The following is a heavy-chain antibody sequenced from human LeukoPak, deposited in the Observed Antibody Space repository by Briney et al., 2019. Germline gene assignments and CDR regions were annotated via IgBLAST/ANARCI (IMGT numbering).Heavy chain of an antibody. Sequence: SQTLSLTCSISGDSVSSNSAPWHWIRQSPSRGLEWRGRTYYRTKWYYDYSGSVKGRIILNQHTSKNQSSMQLHSMTRDDTAIYYCARVSGAWGTHCDCWGQGTLVSVSS. CDR3: ARVSGAWGTHCDC. J-gene: IGHJ4*02. CDR1: GDSVSSNSAP. CDR2: TYYRTKWYY. D-gene: IGHD6-25*01. V-gene: IGHV6-1*01.